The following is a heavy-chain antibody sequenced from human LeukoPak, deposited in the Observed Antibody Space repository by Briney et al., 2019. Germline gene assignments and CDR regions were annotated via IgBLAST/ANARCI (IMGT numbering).Heavy chain of an antibody. CDR2: IYHSGES. CDR3: ARDYCSGGSCYFHVFDV. Sequence: SETLSLTCTVSGDSISGGGYYCSWIRQPPGKGLEWIGYIYHSGESCFNPSLKGRVTMSVDKSKNQFSLNLTSVTAADTAVYYCARDYCSGGSCYFHVFDVWGQGTTVTVSS. CDR1: GDSISGGGYY. D-gene: IGHD2-15*01. V-gene: IGHV4-31*03. J-gene: IGHJ3*01.